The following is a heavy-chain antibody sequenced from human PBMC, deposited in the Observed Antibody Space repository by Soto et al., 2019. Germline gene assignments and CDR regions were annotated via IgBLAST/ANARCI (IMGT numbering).Heavy chain of an antibody. Sequence: GGSLRLSCAASGFTFSSYWMSWVRQAPGKGLEWVANIKQDGSEKYYVDSVKGRFTISRDNAKNSLYLQMNSLRAEDTAVYYCARDPKTYYDFWSGWGADSSGGMDVWGQGTTVTVSS. CDR1: GFTFSSYW. D-gene: IGHD3-3*01. CDR2: IKQDGSEK. CDR3: ARDPKTYYDFWSGWGADSSGGMDV. J-gene: IGHJ6*02. V-gene: IGHV3-7*05.